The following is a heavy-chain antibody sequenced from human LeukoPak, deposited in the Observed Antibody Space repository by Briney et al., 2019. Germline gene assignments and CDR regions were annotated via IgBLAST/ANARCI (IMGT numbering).Heavy chain of an antibody. Sequence: GGSLRLSCTASGFIFSTYAFYWVRQAPGKGPEWMAFITYDGSNTYFADSVKGRFTLSRDNSKNALYLQMNSLRPADTAVYYCARPGGYAFDIWGQGTMVTVSS. D-gene: IGHD3-10*01. J-gene: IGHJ3*02. CDR3: ARPGGYAFDI. V-gene: IGHV3-30*04. CDR1: GFIFSTYA. CDR2: ITYDGSNT.